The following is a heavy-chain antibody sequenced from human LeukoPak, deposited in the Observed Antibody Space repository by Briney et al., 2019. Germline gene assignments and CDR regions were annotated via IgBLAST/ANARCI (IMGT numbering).Heavy chain of an antibody. CDR3: ARDRFGSFYYMDV. Sequence: PGGSLRLSCAASGFSFGSYPMHWVRQAQGKGLEYVAGISSNGGTTYYATSVKGRFTISRDNSKNTLNLQMGSLRAEDMAVYYCARDRFGSFYYMDVWGKGTTVTVSS. CDR1: GFSFGSYP. J-gene: IGHJ6*03. CDR2: ISSNGGTT. D-gene: IGHD3-10*01. V-gene: IGHV3-64*01.